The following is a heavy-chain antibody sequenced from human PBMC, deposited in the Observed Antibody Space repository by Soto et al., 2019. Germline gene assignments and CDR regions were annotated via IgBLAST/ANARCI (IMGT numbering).Heavy chain of an antibody. CDR1: GFTFSSYW. D-gene: IGHD3-22*01. J-gene: IGHJ3*02. CDR3: ARGGAVTMIVVVNDAFDI. V-gene: IGHV3-7*05. Sequence: GGSLRLSCAASGFTFSSYWMSWVRQAPGKGLEWVANIKQDGSEKYYVDSVKGRFTISRDNAKNSLYLQMNSPRAEDTAVYYCARGGAVTMIVVVNDAFDIWGQGTMVTVSS. CDR2: IKQDGSEK.